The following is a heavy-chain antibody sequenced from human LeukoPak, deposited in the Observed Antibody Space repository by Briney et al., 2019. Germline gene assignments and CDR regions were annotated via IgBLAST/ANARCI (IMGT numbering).Heavy chain of an antibody. CDR1: GYTFTSYG. CDR2: ISAYNGNT. CDR3: AREYYYDSGEGWFDR. V-gene: IGHV1-18*01. J-gene: IGHJ5*02. D-gene: IGHD3-22*01. Sequence: ASVKVSCKASGYTFTSYGISWVRQAPGQGLEWMGWISAYNGNTNYAQKLQGRVTMTTDTSTSTVYMELRSLRSDDTAVYYCAREYYYDSGEGWFDRWGQGTLVTVSS.